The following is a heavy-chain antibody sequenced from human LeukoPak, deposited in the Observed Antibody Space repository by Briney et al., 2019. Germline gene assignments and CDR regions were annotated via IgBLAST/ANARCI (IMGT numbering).Heavy chain of an antibody. CDR1: GDSVSSNSAA. Sequence: SQTLSLTCAISGDSVSSNSAAWNWIRQSPSRGLEWLGRTYYRSKWYNDYAVSVKSRVTLKPDTSKNQFSLQLNSVTPEDTAVYYCARGYSYAYDFHYWGQGTLVTVSS. CDR2: TYYRSKWYN. CDR3: ARGYSYAYDFHY. V-gene: IGHV6-1*01. D-gene: IGHD5-18*01. J-gene: IGHJ4*02.